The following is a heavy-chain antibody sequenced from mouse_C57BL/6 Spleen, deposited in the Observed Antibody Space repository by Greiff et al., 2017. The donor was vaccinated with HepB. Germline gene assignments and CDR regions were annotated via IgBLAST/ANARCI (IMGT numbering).Heavy chain of an antibody. CDR2: INPYNGGT. D-gene: IGHD1-1*01. CDR1: GYTFTDYY. Sequence: EVQLQQSGPVLVKPGASVKMSCKASGYTFTDYYMNWVKQSHGKSLEWIGVINPYNGGTSYNQKFKGKATLTVDKSSSTAYMELNSLTSEDSAVYYCARTTVVDAMDYWGQGTSVTVSS. J-gene: IGHJ4*01. V-gene: IGHV1-19*01. CDR3: ARTTVVDAMDY.